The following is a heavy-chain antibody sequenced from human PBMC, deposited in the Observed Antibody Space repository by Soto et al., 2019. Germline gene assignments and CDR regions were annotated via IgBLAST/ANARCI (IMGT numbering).Heavy chain of an antibody. CDR2: IYSGGST. D-gene: IGHD3-9*01. CDR3: ARIYYDILTGYPHYAFYL. Sequence: GGSLRLSSAASGFSVSSKYRNWVRQAPGKGLEWVSVIYSGGSTYYADSVKGRFTISRDNSKNTLYLQMNSLRAGDTAVYYFARIYYDILTGYPHYAFYLWGQGTVVTVSS. J-gene: IGHJ3*01. V-gene: IGHV3-66*01. CDR1: GFSVSSKY.